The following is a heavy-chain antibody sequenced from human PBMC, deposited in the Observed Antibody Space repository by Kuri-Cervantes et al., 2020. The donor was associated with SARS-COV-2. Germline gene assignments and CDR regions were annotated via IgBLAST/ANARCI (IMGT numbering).Heavy chain of an antibody. Sequence: SETLSLTCTVSGHSISNVYYWAWIRQPPGKGLEWIAYINHGGSTFYNPSLKSRVTMSVDTSKNQFSLKLSSVTAADTAVYYCARTSYYDFWSGYYPLGVWGKGTTVTVSS. D-gene: IGHD3-3*01. J-gene: IGHJ6*04. CDR3: ARTSYYDFWSGYYPLGV. V-gene: IGHV4-38-2*02. CDR2: INHGGST. CDR1: GHSISNVYY.